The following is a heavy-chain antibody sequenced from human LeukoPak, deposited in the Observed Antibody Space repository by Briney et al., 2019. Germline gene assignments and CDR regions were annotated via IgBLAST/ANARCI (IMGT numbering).Heavy chain of an antibody. D-gene: IGHD5-18*01. CDR3: ARGGRGTAMVS. CDR2: INHSGST. V-gene: IGHV4-34*01. J-gene: IGHJ4*02. CDR1: GGSFSGYY. Sequence: SETLSLTCAVYGGSFSGYYWSWIRQPPGKGMEWIGEINHSGSTNYNPSLKSRVTISVDTSKNQFSLKLSSVTAADTAVYYCARGGRGTAMVSWGQGTLVTVSS.